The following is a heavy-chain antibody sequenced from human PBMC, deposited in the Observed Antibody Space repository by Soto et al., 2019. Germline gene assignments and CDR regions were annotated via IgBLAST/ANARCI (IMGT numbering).Heavy chain of an antibody. CDR1: GFIFRNYA. J-gene: IGHJ3*02. D-gene: IGHD5-18*01. CDR2: ISFDGGNR. CDR3: ARDSEIQLWPQAFDI. Sequence: GGSLRLSCVAAGFIFRNYAVHWVRQAPGKGLEWVALISFDGGNRYYADSVKGRFTISRDNSKNTLYLQMNGLRTEDAAMYYCARDSEIQLWPQAFDIWGQGTMVTVSS. V-gene: IGHV3-30-3*01.